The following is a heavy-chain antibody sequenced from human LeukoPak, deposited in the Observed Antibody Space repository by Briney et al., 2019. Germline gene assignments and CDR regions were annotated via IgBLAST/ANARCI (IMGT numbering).Heavy chain of an antibody. Sequence: ASVKVSCKASGYTFTTYYMHWVRQAPGQGLEWMGIINPSGGSTNYAQKFQGRVTITADESTSTAYMELSSLRSEDTAVYYCAISGVGSRYYYYGMDVWGQGTTVTVSS. CDR2: INPSGGST. CDR1: GYTFTTYY. D-gene: IGHD3-10*01. CDR3: AISGVGSRYYYYGMDV. V-gene: IGHV1-46*01. J-gene: IGHJ6*02.